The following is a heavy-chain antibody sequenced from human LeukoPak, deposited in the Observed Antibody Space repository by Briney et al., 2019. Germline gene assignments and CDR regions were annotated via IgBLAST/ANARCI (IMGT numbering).Heavy chain of an antibody. V-gene: IGHV3-23*01. CDR2: ISASGGST. D-gene: IGHD3-16*02. J-gene: IGHJ4*02. CDR3: AEGISIYSYFDN. CDR1: GFTFGSFA. Sequence: GGSLRLSCAASGFTFGSFAMSWVRQAPGKGLEWISVISASGGSTYYADSVKGRFTISRDNSKNTLHLQMNSLRAEDTAVYYCAEGISIYSYFDNWGQGTLVTVSS.